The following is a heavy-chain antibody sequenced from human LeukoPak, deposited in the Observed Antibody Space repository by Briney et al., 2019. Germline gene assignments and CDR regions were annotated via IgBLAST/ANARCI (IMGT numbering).Heavy chain of an antibody. D-gene: IGHD6-13*01. CDR3: ARGPRYSSSWFWWFDP. CDR1: GFSFNTCA. CDR2: INHSGST. Sequence: GSLRLSCAASGFSFNTCAMSWIRQPPGKGLEWIGEINHSGSTNYNPSLKSRVTISVDTSKNQFSLKLSSVTAADTAVYYCARGPRYSSSWFWWFDPWGQGTLVTVSS. V-gene: IGHV4-34*01. J-gene: IGHJ5*02.